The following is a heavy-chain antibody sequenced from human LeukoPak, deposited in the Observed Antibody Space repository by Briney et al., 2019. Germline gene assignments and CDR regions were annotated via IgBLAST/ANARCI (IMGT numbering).Heavy chain of an antibody. J-gene: IGHJ4*02. Sequence: GGSLRLSSTASGFAFSSYAMHWVRQAPGKGLEWVAVISYDGSNEYYADSVKGRFTISRDNSKNTLYLQMNSLRAEDTAVYYCARDYLVAALGHLDDYWGQGTLVTVSS. CDR1: GFAFSSYA. CDR2: ISYDGSNE. CDR3: ARDYLVAALGHLDDY. V-gene: IGHV3-30-3*01. D-gene: IGHD2-15*01.